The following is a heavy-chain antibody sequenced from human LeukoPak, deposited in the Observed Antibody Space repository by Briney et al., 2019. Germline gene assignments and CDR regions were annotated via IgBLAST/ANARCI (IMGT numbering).Heavy chain of an antibody. Sequence: ASVKVSCKASGYIFTGYYMHWVRQAPGQGLEWMGWINPNSGDTNYAQKLQGRVTMTTDTSTSTAYMELMSLSSDDTAVYYCARLRVTANWFDPWGQGTLVTVSS. CDR3: ARLRVTANWFDP. J-gene: IGHJ5*02. CDR2: INPNSGDT. D-gene: IGHD2-21*02. CDR1: GYIFTGYY. V-gene: IGHV1-2*02.